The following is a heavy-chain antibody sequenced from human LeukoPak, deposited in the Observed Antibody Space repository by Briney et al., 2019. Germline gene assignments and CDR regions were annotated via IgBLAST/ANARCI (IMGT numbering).Heavy chain of an antibody. J-gene: IGHJ4*02. D-gene: IGHD1-26*01. V-gene: IGHV3-23*01. CDR2: ISASSSST. Sequence: GRSLSLSCAVSEFTFSTYAMTWVRQPPAKGLEGVSGISASSSSTYYADSVKGRFTISRDNSRNTLYLQMSSLRVEDTAVYYCAKGGFSGGASRFDYWGQGTLVTVSS. CDR1: EFTFSTYA. CDR3: AKGGFSGGASRFDY.